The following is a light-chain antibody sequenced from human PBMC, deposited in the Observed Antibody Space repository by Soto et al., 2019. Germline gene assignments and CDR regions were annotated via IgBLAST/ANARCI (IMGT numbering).Light chain of an antibody. CDR3: LQHNSYPLT. Sequence: DIQMTHSASSLSSSVVYRFTITCRASPDIRNDLGWYQQKQGKAPKRLIYAGYSLHSGVPSRFSGSGSGTEFTFTISGLQPEDFATYYCLQHNSYPLTFGGGTKVDIK. CDR1: PDIRND. CDR2: AGY. V-gene: IGKV1-17*01. J-gene: IGKJ4*01.